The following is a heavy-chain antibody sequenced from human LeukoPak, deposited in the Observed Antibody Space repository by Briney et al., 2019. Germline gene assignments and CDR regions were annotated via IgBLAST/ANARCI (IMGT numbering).Heavy chain of an antibody. CDR3: AREDAGRSFDI. Sequence: SETLSPTCTVSGGSISSYYWSWIRQPPGKGLEWIGYIYYSGSTYYNPSLKSRVTISVDTSKNQFSLKLSSVTAADTAVYYCAREDAGRSFDIWGQGTMVTVSS. CDR2: IYYSGST. D-gene: IGHD2-2*01. CDR1: GGSISSYY. J-gene: IGHJ3*02. V-gene: IGHV4-30-4*01.